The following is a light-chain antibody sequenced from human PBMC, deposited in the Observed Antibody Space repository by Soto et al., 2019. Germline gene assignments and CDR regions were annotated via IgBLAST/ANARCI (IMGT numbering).Light chain of an antibody. CDR2: GAS. CDR1: QSVGIN. Sequence: VVLTQSLVILSVSPGERATLSCLASQSVGINVAWYQQKPGQAPRLLIYGASTRATGSPDRFSASGSATEFTLTISSLLSEDFAVYYCQQYNDWPRTFGQGTKVDIK. CDR3: QQYNDWPRT. V-gene: IGKV3-15*01. J-gene: IGKJ1*01.